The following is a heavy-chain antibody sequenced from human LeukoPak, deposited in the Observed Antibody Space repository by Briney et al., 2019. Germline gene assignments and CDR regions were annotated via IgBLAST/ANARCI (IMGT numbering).Heavy chain of an antibody. D-gene: IGHD3-22*01. J-gene: IGHJ4*02. Sequence: SETLSLSCTVSGGSISSYYWSWIRQPPGKGLECIGYIYYSGSTNYNPSLKSRVTISVDTSKNQFSLKLSSVTAADTAVYYCARRTYFYDSSGYYFDYWGQGTLVTVSS. CDR3: ARRTYFYDSSGYYFDY. CDR2: IYYSGST. CDR1: GGSISSYY. V-gene: IGHV4-59*01.